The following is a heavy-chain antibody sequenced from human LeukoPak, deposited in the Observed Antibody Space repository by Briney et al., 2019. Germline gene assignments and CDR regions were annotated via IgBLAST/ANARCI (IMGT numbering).Heavy chain of an antibody. V-gene: IGHV4-34*01. CDR1: GGSFSGYY. D-gene: IGHD6-6*01. CDR3: ARARSIAARPDRRRYTWFDP. Sequence: SETPSLTCAVYGGSFSGYYWSWIRQPPGKGLEWIGEINHSGSTNYNPSLKSRVTISVDTSKNQSSLKLSSVTAADTAVYSCARARSIAARPDRRRYTWFDPWGRGTLVTVSS. J-gene: IGHJ5*02. CDR2: INHSGST.